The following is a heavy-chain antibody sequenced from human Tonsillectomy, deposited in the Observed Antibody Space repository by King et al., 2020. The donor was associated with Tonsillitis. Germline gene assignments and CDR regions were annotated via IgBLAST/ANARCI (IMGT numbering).Heavy chain of an antibody. Sequence: QLVQSGAEVKKPGASVIISCKASGYTFSTYYMHWVRQAPGQGLEWMGIINPSGDTTLCAQKFQGRVTMTRDTSTSTVYMELSSLRSEDTAMYYCARGSERLPSFDCWGQGTLVTVSS. CDR1: GYTFSTYY. CDR3: ARGSERLPSFDC. V-gene: IGHV1-46*01. J-gene: IGHJ4*02. D-gene: IGHD1-1*01. CDR2: INPSGDTT.